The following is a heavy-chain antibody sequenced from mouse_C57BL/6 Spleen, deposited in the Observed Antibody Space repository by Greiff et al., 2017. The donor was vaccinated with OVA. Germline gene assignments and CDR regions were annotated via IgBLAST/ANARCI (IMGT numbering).Heavy chain of an antibody. J-gene: IGHJ3*01. CDR3: ARPLYYGSSAAWFAY. Sequence: EVKLVESGGGLVKPGGSLKLSCAASGFTFSDYGMHWVRQAPEKGLEWVAYISSGSSTIYYADTVKGRFTISRDNAKNTLFLQMTSLRSEDTAMYYGARPLYYGSSAAWFAYWGQGTLVTVSA. V-gene: IGHV5-17*01. D-gene: IGHD1-1*01. CDR1: GFTFSDYG. CDR2: ISSGSSTI.